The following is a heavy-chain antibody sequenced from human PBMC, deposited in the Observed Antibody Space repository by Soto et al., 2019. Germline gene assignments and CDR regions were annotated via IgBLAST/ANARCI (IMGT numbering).Heavy chain of an antibody. D-gene: IGHD2-15*01. Sequence: EASVKVSCKASGGTFSSYAISWVRQAPGQGLEWMGGIIPIFGTANYAQKFQGRVTITADESTSTAYMELSSLRSEDTAVYYCARPGKYCSGGSCYLGRGAFDIWGQGTMVTVSS. V-gene: IGHV1-69*13. CDR2: IIPIFGTA. J-gene: IGHJ3*02. CDR1: GGTFSSYA. CDR3: ARPGKYCSGGSCYLGRGAFDI.